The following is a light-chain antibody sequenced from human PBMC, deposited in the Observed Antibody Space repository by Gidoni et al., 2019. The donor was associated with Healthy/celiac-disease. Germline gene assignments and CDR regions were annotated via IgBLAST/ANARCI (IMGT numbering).Light chain of an antibody. CDR1: QSISSY. J-gene: IGKJ1*01. V-gene: IGKV1-39*01. CDR3: QQSNSTPWT. Sequence: DIQMTQSPSSLSASVGDRVTITCRASQSISSYLNWYQQKPGKATKLLIYAASSLQSGVPSRFSGSGSGTDFTLTISSLQPEDFANYYCQQSNSTPWTFXQXTKVEIK. CDR2: AAS.